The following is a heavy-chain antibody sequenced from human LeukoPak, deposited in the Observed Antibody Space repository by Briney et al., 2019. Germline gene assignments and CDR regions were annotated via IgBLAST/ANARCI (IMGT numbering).Heavy chain of an antibody. CDR2: INHSGST. D-gene: IGHD4-17*01. CDR3: ARGGSSNADYGDYVLPFDH. CDR1: GGSFSGYY. Sequence: PSETLSLTCAVYGGSFSGYYWSWIRQPPGKGLEWIGEINHSGSTNYIPSLKSRVTISVDTSKNQFSLKLSSVTAADTAVYYCARGGSSNADYGDYVLPFDHWGQGTLVTVSS. V-gene: IGHV4-34*01. J-gene: IGHJ4*02.